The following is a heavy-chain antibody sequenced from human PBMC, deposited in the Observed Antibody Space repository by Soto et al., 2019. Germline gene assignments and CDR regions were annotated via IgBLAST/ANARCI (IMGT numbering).Heavy chain of an antibody. CDR1: GGSISSGDYY. Sequence: SETLSLTCTVSGGSISSGDYYWSWIRQPPGKGLEWIGYIYYSGSTYYNPSLKSRVTISVDTSKNQFSLKLSSVTAADTAVYYCARGGFGIYYYYYGMDVWGQGTTVTVSS. CDR2: IYYSGST. V-gene: IGHV4-30-4*01. D-gene: IGHD3-10*01. CDR3: ARGGFGIYYYYYGMDV. J-gene: IGHJ6*02.